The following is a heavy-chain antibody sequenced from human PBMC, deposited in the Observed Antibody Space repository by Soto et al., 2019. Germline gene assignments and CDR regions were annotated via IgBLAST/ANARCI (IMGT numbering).Heavy chain of an antibody. Sequence: GGSLRLSCAASGFTFSSYGMHWVRQAPGKGLEWVAVISYDGSNKYYADSVKGRFTISRDNSKNTLYLQMNSLRAEDTAVYYCAKGGGSSSWYGWDYFDYWGQGTLVTVSS. CDR2: ISYDGSNK. CDR1: GFTFSSYG. V-gene: IGHV3-30*18. D-gene: IGHD6-13*01. J-gene: IGHJ4*02. CDR3: AKGGGSSSWYGWDYFDY.